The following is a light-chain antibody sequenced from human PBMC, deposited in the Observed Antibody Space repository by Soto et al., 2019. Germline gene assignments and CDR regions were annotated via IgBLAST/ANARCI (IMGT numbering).Light chain of an antibody. CDR2: RNN. CDR1: SSNIGSNY. V-gene: IGLV1-47*01. Sequence: QSVLTQPPSASGTPGQRVNISCSGSSSNIGSNYVYWYRQFPGTAPKLLIQRNNQRPSGVPARFSGSTSGTSASLAISGLRSEDEADYYCGGWDDSLSGPVFGGGTKLTVL. CDR3: GGWDDSLSGPV. J-gene: IGLJ2*01.